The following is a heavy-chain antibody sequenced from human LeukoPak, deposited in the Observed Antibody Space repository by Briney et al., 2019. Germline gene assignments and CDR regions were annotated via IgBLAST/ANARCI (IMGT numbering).Heavy chain of an antibody. CDR1: GYTFTGYY. D-gene: IGHD6-19*01. V-gene: IGHV1-2*04. CDR2: INPNSGGT. J-gene: IGHJ6*04. CDR3: ARDRRAVAGIPYYYYYYGMDV. Sequence: ASVTVSCKASGYTFTGYYMHWVRQAPGQGLEWMGWINPNSGGTNYAQKVQGWVTMTRDTSISTAYMELSRLRSDDTAVYYCARDRRAVAGIPYYYYYYGMDVWGKGTTVTVSS.